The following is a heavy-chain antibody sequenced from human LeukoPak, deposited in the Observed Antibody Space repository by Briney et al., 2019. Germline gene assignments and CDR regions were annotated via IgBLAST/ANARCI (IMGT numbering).Heavy chain of an antibody. V-gene: IGHV3-48*01. CDR1: GFTFSGYS. CDR3: ARSRATYAFDI. CDR2: ISSSGGTK. D-gene: IGHD5-12*01. Sequence: QPGGSLRLSCTASGFTFSGYSMNWVRQAPGKGLEWVSYISSSGGTKYYADSVKGQFTISRDNAMNSLYLQMNSLRAEDTAVYYCARSRATYAFDIWGQGTMVTVSS. J-gene: IGHJ3*02.